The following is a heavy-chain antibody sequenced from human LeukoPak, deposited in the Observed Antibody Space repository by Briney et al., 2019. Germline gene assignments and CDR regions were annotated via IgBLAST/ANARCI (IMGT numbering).Heavy chain of an antibody. CDR3: ATDYSSSGVDI. V-gene: IGHV1-24*01. D-gene: IGHD6-13*01. Sequence: ASVQVSCKVSGYTLTELSIHWVRQAPGKGLEWMGGFDPEDGETSYAQKFQGRVTMTEDTSTDTAYMELSSLTSEDTAVYYCATDYSSSGVDIWGQGTMVTVSS. CDR1: GYTLTELS. J-gene: IGHJ3*02. CDR2: FDPEDGET.